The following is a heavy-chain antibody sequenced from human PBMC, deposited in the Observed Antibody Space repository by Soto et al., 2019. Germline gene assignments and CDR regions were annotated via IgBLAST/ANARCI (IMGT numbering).Heavy chain of an antibody. CDR2: ISCCGGSA. CDR1: GFNFKKFA. D-gene: IGHD6-19*01. CDR3: AKADGQQWLIPHLDN. V-gene: IGHV3-23*01. J-gene: IGHJ4*02. Sequence: EVQLLESGGGVVQPGGSLRLSCVASGFNFKKFAMAWVRQAAGEGLEWVSGISCCGGSASYADSVKGRFSIARDDSKNTVSLQLNSLRVEDTAQYYCAKADGQQWLIPHLDNWGQGTVVTVS.